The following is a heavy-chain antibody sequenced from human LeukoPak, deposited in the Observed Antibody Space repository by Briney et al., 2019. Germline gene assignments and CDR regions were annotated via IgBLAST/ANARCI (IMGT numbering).Heavy chain of an antibody. D-gene: IGHD3-10*01. CDR2: IYYSGST. CDR1: GGSISSSSYY. Sequence: SETLSLTCTVSGGSISSSSYYWGWIRQPPGKGLEWIGSIYYSGSTNYNPSLKSRVTISVDTSKNQFSLKLSSVTAADTAVYYCARHSGVTLDVWGQGTTVTVSS. J-gene: IGHJ6*02. CDR3: ARHSGVTLDV. V-gene: IGHV4-39*01.